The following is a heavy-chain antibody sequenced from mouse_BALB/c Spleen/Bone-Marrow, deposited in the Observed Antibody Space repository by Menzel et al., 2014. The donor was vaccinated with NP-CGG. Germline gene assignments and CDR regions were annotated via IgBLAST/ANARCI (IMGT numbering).Heavy chain of an antibody. Sequence: VQLVESGAELARPGASVKLSCKASGYTFTSYWMQWVKQRPGQGLEWIGAIYPGDGDTRFTQKFKGKATLTADKSSSTAYRQLSSLASEDSAVYYCARAKRYGEMDYWGQGTLVTVSS. CDR2: IYPGDGDT. V-gene: IGHV1-87*01. J-gene: IGHJ4*01. D-gene: IGHD2-14*01. CDR3: ARAKRYGEMDY. CDR1: GYTFTSYW.